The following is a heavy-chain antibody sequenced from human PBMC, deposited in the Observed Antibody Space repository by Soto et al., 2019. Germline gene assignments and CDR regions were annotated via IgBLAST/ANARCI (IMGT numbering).Heavy chain of an antibody. CDR2: VYHTGTT. D-gene: IGHD3-22*01. V-gene: IGHV4-34*09. J-gene: IGHJ6*02. Sequence: SETLSLTCAVYGGSFSGYYCSWIRHLPGKGLEWIANVYHTGTTYYNPSLKSRVSMSVDTSQNQFSLILASVTAADTAVYYCARALVTDYNSRDYHYYFAMDVWGQGTSVTVSS. CDR3: ARALVTDYNSRDYHYYFAMDV. CDR1: GGSFSGYY.